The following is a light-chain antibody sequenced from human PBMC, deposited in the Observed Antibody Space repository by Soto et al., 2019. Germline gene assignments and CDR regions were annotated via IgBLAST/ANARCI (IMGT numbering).Light chain of an antibody. CDR3: AAWDKSLDGFYL. CDR2: YDN. Sequence: QSVLTQPRSASGTPGQGVTIPCSGSSXNIGSNSVNWYQQFPGRAPKLLMYYDNQRPSGVPERFSGSKSGTSASLAISGLQSEDEADYFCAAWDKSLDGFYLFGTGTKVTLL. CDR1: SXNIGSNS. V-gene: IGLV1-44*01. J-gene: IGLJ1*01.